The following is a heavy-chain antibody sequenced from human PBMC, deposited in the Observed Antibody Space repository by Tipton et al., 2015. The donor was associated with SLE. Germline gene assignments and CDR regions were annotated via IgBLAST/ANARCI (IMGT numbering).Heavy chain of an antibody. J-gene: IGHJ4*02. CDR1: GASISSYY. Sequence: TLSLTCSVSGASISSYYWSWIRQPPGKGLEWIGYMYDSGSISYNPSLNSRVTMSVDTSKNQFSLRLESVTAADTAVYYCARDHGSYFDYWGQGTLVTASS. CDR2: MYDSGSI. D-gene: IGHD1-1*01. V-gene: IGHV4-59*01. CDR3: ARDHGSYFDY.